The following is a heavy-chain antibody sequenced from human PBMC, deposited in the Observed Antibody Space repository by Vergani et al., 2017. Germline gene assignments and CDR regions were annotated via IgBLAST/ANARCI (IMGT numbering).Heavy chain of an antibody. Sequence: QVQLRGSGPGLVKPSETLSLTCAVSGYSITSGNYWAWLRPPPGKGLEWIGSIYHNGNTYYNPSLKNRVTISLDTSKTRFSLKLSSVTAADTAVYYCAGHDYLRASSGWYLAAFDIWGQGTMVTVSS. CDR2: IYHNGNT. V-gene: IGHV4-38-2*01. CDR3: AGHDYLRASSGWYLAAFDI. J-gene: IGHJ3*02. CDR1: GYSITSGNY. D-gene: IGHD6-19*01.